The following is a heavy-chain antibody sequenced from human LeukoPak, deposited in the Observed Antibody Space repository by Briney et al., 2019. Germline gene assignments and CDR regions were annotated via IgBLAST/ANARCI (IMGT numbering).Heavy chain of an antibody. CDR2: ISGSRGST. CDR1: GFTFSSYA. Sequence: GGSLRLSCAASGFTFSSYAMSWVRQAPGKGLEWVSAISGSRGSTFSADSVKGRFTISRDNSKNTLYLQMNSLRAEDTAVYYCAKVLLWFGELLYSSGYFDYWGQGTLVTVSS. J-gene: IGHJ4*02. V-gene: IGHV3-23*01. D-gene: IGHD3-10*01. CDR3: AKVLLWFGELLYSSGYFDY.